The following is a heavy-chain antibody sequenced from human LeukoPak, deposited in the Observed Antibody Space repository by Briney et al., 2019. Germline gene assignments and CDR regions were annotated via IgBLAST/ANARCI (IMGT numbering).Heavy chain of an antibody. CDR2: IYTSGST. CDR3: ARDQGGYSSGWDYYYYMDV. V-gene: IGHV4-4*07. CDR1: GVSISSYY. Sequence: SETLSLTCTVSGVSISSYYWSWIRQPAGKGLEWIGRIYTSGSTNYNPSLKSRVTMSVDTSKNQFSLKLSSVTAADTAVYYCARDQGGYSSGWDYYYYMDVWGKGTTVTVSS. J-gene: IGHJ6*03. D-gene: IGHD6-19*01.